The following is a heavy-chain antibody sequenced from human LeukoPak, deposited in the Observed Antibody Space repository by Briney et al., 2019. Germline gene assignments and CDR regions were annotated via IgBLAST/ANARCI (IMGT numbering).Heavy chain of an antibody. J-gene: IGHJ5*02. V-gene: IGHV4-30-2*01. Sequence: PSQTLSLTCAVSGGSISSGGYSWSWIRQPPGKCLEWIGYIYHSGSTYYNPSLKSRVTISVDRSKNQFSLTLSSVTAADTAVYYCARVHISNWFDPWGQGTLVTVSS. CDR3: ARVHISNWFDP. CDR1: GGSISSGGYS. D-gene: IGHD2-21*01. CDR2: IYHSGST.